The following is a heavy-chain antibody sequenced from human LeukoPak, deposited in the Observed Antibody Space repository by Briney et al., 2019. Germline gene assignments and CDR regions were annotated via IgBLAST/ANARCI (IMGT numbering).Heavy chain of an antibody. V-gene: IGHV4-59*01. CDR2: IYYSGST. J-gene: IGHJ4*02. Sequence: PSEPVSLTCTVSGGSISSYYWSWIRQPPGKGLEWIGYIYYSGSTNYNPSLKSRVTISVDTSKNQFSPKLSSVTAADTAVYYCARVELLGSSGWPFDYWGQGTLVTVSS. CDR1: GGSISSYY. CDR3: ARVELLGSSGWPFDY. D-gene: IGHD6-19*01.